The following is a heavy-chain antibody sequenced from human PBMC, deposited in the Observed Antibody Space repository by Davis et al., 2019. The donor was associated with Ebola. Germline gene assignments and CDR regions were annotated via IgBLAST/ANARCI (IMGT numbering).Heavy chain of an antibody. CDR1: GFVFRNYV. Sequence: GGSLRLSCAASGFVFRNYVMSWVRRAPGKGLEWVSTHGTSGDTYYADSVKGRFTISRDNSKNTLYLQMNGLRVEDTAIYYCAKDTSNIWFDIWGQGTNVTVSS. V-gene: IGHV3-23*01. CDR3: AKDTSNIWFDI. J-gene: IGHJ3*02. D-gene: IGHD1-26*01. CDR2: HGTSGDT.